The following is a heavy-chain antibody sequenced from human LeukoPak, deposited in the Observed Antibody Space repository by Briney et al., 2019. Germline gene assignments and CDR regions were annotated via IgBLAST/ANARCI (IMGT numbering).Heavy chain of an antibody. CDR1: GGSISSYY. CDR2: IYYSGST. D-gene: IGHD3-3*01. Sequence: SETLSLTCTVSGGSISSYYWGWIRQPPGKGLEWIGSIYYSGSTYYNPSLKSRVTISLDTSKNHFSLKVTSMTAADTGVYYCARSLPGAIGAADFWGQGTLVTVSS. J-gene: IGHJ4*02. V-gene: IGHV4-39*07. CDR3: ARSLPGAIGAADF.